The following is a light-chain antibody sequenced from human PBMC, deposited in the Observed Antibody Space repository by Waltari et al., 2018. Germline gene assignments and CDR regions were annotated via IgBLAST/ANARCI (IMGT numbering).Light chain of an antibody. V-gene: IGKV2-30*02. CDR2: KIS. J-gene: IGKJ2*01. Sequence: DVVMTQSPLSLPVPLGQPASMSCRPSQSPVHSDGNNYLNWFPPRTGQSPRRLIYKISKRECGVPDRFSGSGSGTDFTLKISRVEAEDVGVYYCMQGSHWPRTFGQGTKLEI. CDR1: QSPVHSDGNNY. CDR3: MQGSHWPRT.